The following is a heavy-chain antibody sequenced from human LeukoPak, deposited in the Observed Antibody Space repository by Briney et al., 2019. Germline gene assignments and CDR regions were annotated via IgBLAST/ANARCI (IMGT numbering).Heavy chain of an antibody. J-gene: IGHJ4*02. CDR2: IYSSGTT. CDR1: GGSFTHYY. CDR3: ATAGDGTSSHFDS. D-gene: IGHD6-6*01. V-gene: IGHV4-59*12. Sequence: SETLSLTCAVSGGSFTHYYWSWIRQPPGKGLQWIGYIYSSGTTKYNPSLRRRVTMSVDTSKNQFSLKLSSVTAADTAVYYCATAGDGTSSHFDSWGQGTLVTVSS.